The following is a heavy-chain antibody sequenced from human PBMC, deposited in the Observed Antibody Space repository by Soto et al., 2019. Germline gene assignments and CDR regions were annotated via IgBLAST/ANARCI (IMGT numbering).Heavy chain of an antibody. CDR3: AREAGRPSWFDP. Sequence: QVQLVQSGAEVKKPGASVKVSCKASGYTFTSYGISWERQAPGQGLVWMGWISAYNGNTNHAQKLQGRATMTTATSTSPAYMELRSLRSDDTAVYYCAREAGRPSWFDPWGQGTLVTVSS. CDR2: ISAYNGNT. V-gene: IGHV1-18*01. J-gene: IGHJ5*02. CDR1: GYTFTSYG. D-gene: IGHD1-26*01.